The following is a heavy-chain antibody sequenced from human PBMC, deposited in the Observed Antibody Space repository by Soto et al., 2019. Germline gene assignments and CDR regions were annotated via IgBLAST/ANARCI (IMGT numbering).Heavy chain of an antibody. D-gene: IGHD3-22*01. CDR2: IIPVFATT. CDR1: GGTFSTYV. CDR3: ARAVRQYYYDNSGMGGMDV. J-gene: IGHJ6*02. Sequence: GASVKVSCKASGGTFSTYVITWVRQAPGQGLEWMGGIIPVFATTNYAQKFQGRVSLTADASTNTAYMELASLRSDDTAVYYCARAVRQYYYDNSGMGGMDVWGQGTTVTVSS. V-gene: IGHV1-69*13.